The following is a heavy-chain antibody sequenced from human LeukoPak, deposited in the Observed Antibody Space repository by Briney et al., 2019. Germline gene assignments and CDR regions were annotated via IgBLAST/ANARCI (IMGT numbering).Heavy chain of an antibody. CDR3: AKDGNWASVS. V-gene: IGHV3-30*02. J-gene: IGHJ5*02. CDR1: GFTFS. CDR2: IRHDGTDQ. D-gene: IGHD7-27*01. Sequence: PGGSLRLSCVGSGFTFSVHWVRQVPGKGLERLTFIRHDGTDQHYADSVRGRFTIPRDNSKNTVYLQMNSLRPEDTALYYCAKDGNWASVSWGQGTLVTVSS.